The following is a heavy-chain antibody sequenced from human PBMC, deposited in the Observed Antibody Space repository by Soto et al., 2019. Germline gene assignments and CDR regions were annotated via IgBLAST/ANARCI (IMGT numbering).Heavy chain of an antibody. CDR3: ARDQFSGGSCDY. J-gene: IGHJ4*02. CDR2: INAGNGNT. V-gene: IGHV1-3*01. D-gene: IGHD2-15*01. Sequence: ASLKVSCKASGYTFTSYAMHWVRQAPGQRLEWMGWINAGNGNTKYSQKFQGRVTITRDTSASTAYMELSSLRSEDTAVYYCARDQFSGGSCDYWGQGTLVTVSS. CDR1: GYTFTSYA.